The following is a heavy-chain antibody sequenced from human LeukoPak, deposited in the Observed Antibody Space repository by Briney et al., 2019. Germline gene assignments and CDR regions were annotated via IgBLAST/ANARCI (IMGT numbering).Heavy chain of an antibody. D-gene: IGHD5-18*01. CDR1: GGSFSGYY. Sequence: PSETLSLTCAVYGGSFSGYYWSWLRQPPGKGLEWIGEINHSGSTNYNPSLKSRVTISVDTSKNQFSLKLSSVTAADTAVYYCAGIQLWLGFSYWGQGTLVTVSS. J-gene: IGHJ4*02. V-gene: IGHV4-34*01. CDR2: INHSGST. CDR3: AGIQLWLGFSY.